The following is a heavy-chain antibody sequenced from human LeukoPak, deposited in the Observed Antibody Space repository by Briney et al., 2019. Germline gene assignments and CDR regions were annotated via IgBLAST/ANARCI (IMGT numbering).Heavy chain of an antibody. Sequence: GGSLRLSCAASGFTVSSSYMSWVRQAPGKGLEWVSVIYISGSTYYADSVKGRFTISRDNSKNTLYLQMNSLRAEDTAVYYCASQDSSGYPYYFDYWGQGTLVTVSS. J-gene: IGHJ4*02. V-gene: IGHV3-53*01. CDR3: ASQDSSGYPYYFDY. CDR2: IYISGST. CDR1: GFTVSSSY. D-gene: IGHD3-22*01.